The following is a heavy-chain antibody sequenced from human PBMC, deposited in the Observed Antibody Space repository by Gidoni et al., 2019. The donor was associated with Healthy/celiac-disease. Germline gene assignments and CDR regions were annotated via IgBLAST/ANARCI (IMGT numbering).Heavy chain of an antibody. J-gene: IGHJ6*02. CDR1: GGSISSYS. CDR2: IYYSGST. CDR3: ARVLTRRREFYGMDV. Sequence: QVQLQESGPGMVKPSETLSLTCTISGGSISSYSWSCIRQPPGKGLEWIGYIYYSGSTNYNPSLKSRVTISVDTSKNQFSLKLSSVTAADTAVYYCARVLTRRREFYGMDVWGQGTTVTVSS. D-gene: IGHD3-10*01. V-gene: IGHV4-59*01.